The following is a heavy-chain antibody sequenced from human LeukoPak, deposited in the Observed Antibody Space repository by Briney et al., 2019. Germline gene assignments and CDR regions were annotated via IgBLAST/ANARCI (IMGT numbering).Heavy chain of an antibody. CDR2: INHSGST. Sequence: SETLSLTYAVYGGSFSGYYWSWIRQPPGKGLEWIGEINHSGSTNYNPSLKSRVTISVDTSKNQFSLKLSSVTAADTAVYYCARGPLGGILTGYYWALRAFDIWGQGTMVTVSS. J-gene: IGHJ3*02. CDR3: ARGPLGGILTGYYWALRAFDI. CDR1: GGSFSGYY. D-gene: IGHD3-9*01. V-gene: IGHV4-34*01.